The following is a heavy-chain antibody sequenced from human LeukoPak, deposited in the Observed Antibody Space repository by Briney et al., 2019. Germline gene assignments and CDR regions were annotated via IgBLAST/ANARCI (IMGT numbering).Heavy chain of an antibody. CDR1: GGSFSNYY. CDR2: VNHSGST. CDR3: ARAPYYWTYYYYYGMDV. D-gene: IGHD1-20*01. J-gene: IGHJ6*02. V-gene: IGHV4-34*01. Sequence: SETLSLTCAVYGGSFSNYYWSWIRQPPGKGLEWIGEVNHSGSTNYNPSLKSRVTISVDTSKNQFSLKLSSVTAADTAVYYCARAPYYWTYYYYYGMDVWGQGTTVTVSS.